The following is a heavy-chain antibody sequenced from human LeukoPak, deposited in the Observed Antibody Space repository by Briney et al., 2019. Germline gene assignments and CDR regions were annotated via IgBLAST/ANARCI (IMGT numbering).Heavy chain of an antibody. CDR1: GGSISSYY. V-gene: IGHV4-59*08. CDR2: IYHSGGT. D-gene: IGHD3-16*02. CDR3: ARPEWGSYRYTSIY. Sequence: SETLSLTCTVSGGSISSYYWSWIRQPPGKGLEWIGYIYHSGGTTYSPSLKSRVTTSLDTSKSQFSLKLTSVTAADTAVYYCARPEWGSYRYTSIYWGQGTLVTVSS. J-gene: IGHJ4*02.